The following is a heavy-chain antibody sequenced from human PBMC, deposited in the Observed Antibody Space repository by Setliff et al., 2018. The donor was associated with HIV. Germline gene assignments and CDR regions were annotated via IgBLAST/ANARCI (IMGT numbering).Heavy chain of an antibody. D-gene: IGHD6-13*01. V-gene: IGHV4-38-2*02. J-gene: IGHJ4*02. CDR3: ARSVSSSWYDY. Sequence: SETLSLTCTVSGDSISNGLFWGWIRQPPGKGLEWIGTISDTGNAHYSPSLKSRVTILVDSSKNQFSLKLSSVTAADTAVYYCARSVSSSWYDYWGQGAPVTVSS. CDR1: GDSISNGLF. CDR2: ISDTGNA.